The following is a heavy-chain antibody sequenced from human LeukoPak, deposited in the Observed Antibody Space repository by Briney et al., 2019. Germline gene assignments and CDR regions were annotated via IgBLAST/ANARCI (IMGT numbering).Heavy chain of an antibody. CDR2: IYTSGST. J-gene: IGHJ6*02. Sequence: SETLSLTCTVSGGSISSGSYYWSWVRQPAGTGLGWIGRIYTSGSTNYNPSLKSRVTISVDTSKNQFSLKLSSVTAADTAVYYCARAVEGYYYYGMDVWGQGTTVTVSS. D-gene: IGHD5-24*01. CDR3: ARAVEGYYYYGMDV. CDR1: GGSISSGSYY. V-gene: IGHV4-61*02.